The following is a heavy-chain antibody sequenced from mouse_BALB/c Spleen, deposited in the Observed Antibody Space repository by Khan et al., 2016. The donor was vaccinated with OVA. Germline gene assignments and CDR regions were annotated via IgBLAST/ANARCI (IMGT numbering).Heavy chain of an antibody. D-gene: IGHD1-1*01. Sequence: EVELVESGGDLVKPGGSLKLSCAASGFTFSSYGMSWVRQTPDKRLEWVAIISTSGSYTYYPDSVKGRFTISRDNAKNTLYLHMSSLKSEDTAMYYCARCLYGSSYDYYAMDYWGQGTSVTVSS. CDR3: ARCLYGSSYDYYAMDY. CDR2: ISTSGSYT. CDR1: GFTFSSYG. J-gene: IGHJ4*01. V-gene: IGHV5-6*01.